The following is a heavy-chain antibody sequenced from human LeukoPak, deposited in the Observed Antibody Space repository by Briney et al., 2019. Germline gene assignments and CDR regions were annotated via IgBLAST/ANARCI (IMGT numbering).Heavy chain of an antibody. D-gene: IGHD6-19*01. CDR2: ISSSSSYI. V-gene: IGHV3-21*01. Sequence: PGGTLRLSCAASGFTFSSYSMNWVHQAPGKGLEWVSSISSSSSYIYYADSVKGRFTISRDNAKNSLYLQMNSLRAEDTAVYYCARVLQAPPSHEKYSSGWYYFDYWGQGTLVTVSS. CDR3: ARVLQAPPSHEKYSSGWYYFDY. J-gene: IGHJ4*02. CDR1: GFTFSSYS.